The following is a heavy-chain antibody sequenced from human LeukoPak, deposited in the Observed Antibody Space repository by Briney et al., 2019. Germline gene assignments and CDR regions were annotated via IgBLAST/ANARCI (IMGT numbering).Heavy chain of an antibody. V-gene: IGHV3-48*03. CDR2: ISSSGTTI. D-gene: IGHD2-15*01. J-gene: IGHJ4*02. Sequence: PGGCVSLSCAPSGFIFSTYEMNWVRQAPGKGLEWISYISSSGTTIYYADSVKGRFTISRDNAKNSLFLQMNSLRAEDTAIYYCAKEAALRDWGQGTLVTVSS. CDR3: AKEAALRD. CDR1: GFIFSTYE.